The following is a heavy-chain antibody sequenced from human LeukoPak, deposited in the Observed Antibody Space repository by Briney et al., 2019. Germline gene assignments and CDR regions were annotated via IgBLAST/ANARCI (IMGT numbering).Heavy chain of an antibody. V-gene: IGHV1-46*03. CDR2: INPSGGST. Sequence: GASVKVSCKASGYTFTSYYMHWVRQAPGQGLEWMRIINPSGGSTSYAQKFQGRVTMTRDTSTSTVYMELSSLRSEDTAVYYCAFSSEPMITSSGFDYWGQGTLVTVSS. CDR3: AFSSEPMITSSGFDY. CDR1: GYTFTSYY. D-gene: IGHD3-16*01. J-gene: IGHJ4*02.